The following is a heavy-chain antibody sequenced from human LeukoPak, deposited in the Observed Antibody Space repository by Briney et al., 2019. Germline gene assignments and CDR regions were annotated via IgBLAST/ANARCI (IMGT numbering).Heavy chain of an antibody. CDR2: ISGSGGST. D-gene: IGHD6-13*01. V-gene: IGHV3-23*01. CDR1: GFTFSSYA. J-gene: IGHJ1*01. Sequence: GGSLRLSCAASGFTFSSYAMSWVRQAPGKGLEWVSAISGSGGSTYYADSVKGRFTISRDNSKNTLYLQMNSLRAEDTAVYYCAKEPGIAAADQPYFQHWGQGTLVTVSS. CDR3: AKEPGIAAADQPYFQH.